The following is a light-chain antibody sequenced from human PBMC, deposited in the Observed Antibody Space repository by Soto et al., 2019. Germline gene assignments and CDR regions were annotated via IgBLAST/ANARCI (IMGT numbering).Light chain of an antibody. CDR2: GAS. CDR3: QQYGSSYWT. Sequence: ENVLTQYPGTLSLSPGQRATLSCRASQSVSSSYLAWYQQKPGQAPRRLIYGASSRATGIPDRFSGSGSGTDFPLTISRLEPEDFEVYYCQQYGSSYWTFGQGTQVDI. V-gene: IGKV3-20*01. J-gene: IGKJ1*01. CDR1: QSVSSSY.